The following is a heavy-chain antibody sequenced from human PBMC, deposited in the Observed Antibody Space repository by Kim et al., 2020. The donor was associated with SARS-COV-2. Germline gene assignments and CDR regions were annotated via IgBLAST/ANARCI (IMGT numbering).Heavy chain of an antibody. CDR3: ATSSGYSSSWGPFDY. Sequence: ASVKVSCEGSGYTFTGYYMHWVRQAPGQGLEWMGWMNPNSGASNSAQKFQGRVSMTRDTSIRTAYVELTRLTSDDTAVYYCATSSGYSSSWGPFDYWGQGTLVTVSS. V-gene: IGHV1-2*02. J-gene: IGHJ4*02. CDR1: GYTFTGYY. D-gene: IGHD6-13*01. CDR2: MNPNSGAS.